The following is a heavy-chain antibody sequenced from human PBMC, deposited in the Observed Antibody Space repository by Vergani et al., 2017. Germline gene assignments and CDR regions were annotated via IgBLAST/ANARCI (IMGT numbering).Heavy chain of an antibody. CDR1: GFTFSAFS. CDR3: VRDPDYSTFES. Sequence: DVRLVESGGGVVQPGGSLRLSCAASGFTFSAFSMNWVRQTPGKGLEWISYIGVSDNSIYYADSVMGRFAISRDNARNLLFLKMNSLRADESALYFCVRDPDYSTFESWGQGTLVTVS. J-gene: IGHJ4*02. CDR2: IGVSDNSI. V-gene: IGHV3-48*01. D-gene: IGHD4-11*01.